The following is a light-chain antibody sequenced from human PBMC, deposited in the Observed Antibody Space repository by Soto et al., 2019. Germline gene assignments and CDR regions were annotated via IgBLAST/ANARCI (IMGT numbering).Light chain of an antibody. J-gene: IGKJ1*01. CDR2: DAS. CDR1: QSISSW. CDR3: QQYKSWT. Sequence: GDRVTITCRASQSISSWLAWYQQKPGKAPKLLIYDASSLESGVPSRFSGSGSGTEFTLTISSLQPDDFATYYCQQYKSWTFGQGTKVEIK. V-gene: IGKV1-5*01.